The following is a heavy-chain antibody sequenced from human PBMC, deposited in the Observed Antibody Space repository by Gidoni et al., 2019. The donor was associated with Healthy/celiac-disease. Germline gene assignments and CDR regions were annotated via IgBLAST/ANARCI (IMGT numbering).Heavy chain of an antibody. CDR3: AREGYGDGYKGDFSYFDY. Sequence: QVQLVESGGGVVQPGRSLRLSCAASGFTFSSYGMHWVRQAPGKGLEWVAVIWYDGSNKYYADSVKGRFTISRDNSKNTLYLQMNSLRAEDTAVYYCAREGYGDGYKGDFSYFDYWGQGTLVTVSS. D-gene: IGHD2-15*01. J-gene: IGHJ4*02. CDR1: GFTFSSYG. CDR2: IWYDGSNK. V-gene: IGHV3-33*08.